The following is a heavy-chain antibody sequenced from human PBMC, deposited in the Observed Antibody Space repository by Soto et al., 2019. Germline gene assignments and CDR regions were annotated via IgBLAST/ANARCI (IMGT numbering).Heavy chain of an antibody. CDR3: ARSTFVVLGINLPDY. Sequence: EVQLVESGGGLVQPGGSLRLSCAASGFTVSSNYMNWVRQAPGKGLEWVSIIYRGGSTYYADSVKGRFTISRDNSENTLYLQMTSLRAEDTAVYYCARSTFVVLGINLPDYWGQGTLVTVSS. V-gene: IGHV3-66*01. CDR2: IYRGGST. D-gene: IGHD3-10*01. J-gene: IGHJ4*02. CDR1: GFTVSSNY.